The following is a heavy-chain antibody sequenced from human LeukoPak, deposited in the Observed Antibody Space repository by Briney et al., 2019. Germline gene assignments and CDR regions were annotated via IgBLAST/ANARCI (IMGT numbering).Heavy chain of an antibody. CDR2: IYYSGST. CDR1: SGSISSYY. Sequence: SETLSLTCTVSSGSISSYYWNWIRQPPGKGLEWIGYIYYSGSTNYNPSLKSRVTISLDTSKNQFSLNLSSVTAADTAVYYCARRWVYDKRAFDAWGQGTMVTVSS. CDR3: ARRWVYDKRAFDA. V-gene: IGHV4-59*08. D-gene: IGHD3-16*01. J-gene: IGHJ3*01.